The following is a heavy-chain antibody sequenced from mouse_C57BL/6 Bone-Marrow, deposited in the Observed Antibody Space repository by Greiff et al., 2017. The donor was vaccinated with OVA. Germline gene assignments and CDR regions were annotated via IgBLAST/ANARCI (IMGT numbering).Heavy chain of an antibody. D-gene: IGHD1-1*01. CDR3: AREDYGSSPFAY. Sequence: QVQLQQSGAELVKPGASVKISCKASGYAFSSYWMNWVKQRPGKGLEWIGQNYPGDGDTNYNGKFKGKATLTADKSSSTAYMQLSSLTSEDSAVYFCAREDYGSSPFAYWGQGTLVTVSA. V-gene: IGHV1-80*01. J-gene: IGHJ3*01. CDR1: GYAFSSYW. CDR2: NYPGDGDT.